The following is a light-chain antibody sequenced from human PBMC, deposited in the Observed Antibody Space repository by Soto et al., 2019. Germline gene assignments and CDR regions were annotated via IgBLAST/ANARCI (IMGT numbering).Light chain of an antibody. V-gene: IGKV1-39*01. J-gene: IGKJ1*01. CDR1: QSISSY. Sequence: DIQMTQSPSSLSASVGDRVTITCRASQSISSYLNWYQQKPGKAPKLLIYAASRLQSGVPSRFSGSGSGTDFTLPISRLQPEDFATYYCQQSYSTPWTFGQGTKVEIK. CDR2: AAS. CDR3: QQSYSTPWT.